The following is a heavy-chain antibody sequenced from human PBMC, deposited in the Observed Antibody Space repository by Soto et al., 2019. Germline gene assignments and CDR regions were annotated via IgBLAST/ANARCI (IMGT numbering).Heavy chain of an antibody. V-gene: IGHV2-5*02. J-gene: IGHJ5*02. CDR2: IYWDDDK. Sequence: QITLKESGPTLVKPTQTLTLTCSFSGLSLSTSGEAVGWIRQPPGKALEWLALIYWDDDKFFNPTLKTRLTITKDTSKNQVVLTLTNMDPVDTATYSCAHYVSASPASWFDPWGQGVLVTVSS. CDR3: AHYVSASPASWFDP. CDR1: GLSLSTSGEA. D-gene: IGHD6-25*01.